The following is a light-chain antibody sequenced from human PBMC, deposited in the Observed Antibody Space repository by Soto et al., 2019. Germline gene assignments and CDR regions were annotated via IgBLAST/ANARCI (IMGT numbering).Light chain of an antibody. CDR1: QGVSDN. CDR2: DAS. V-gene: IGKV3-15*01. J-gene: IGKJ4*01. CDR3: QHYNNWPLT. Sequence: EIVLTQSPATLSLSAGESATLSCRASQGVSDNLAWYQKKPGQAPRLLIYDASTRATGIAARFSGSGSGTEFTLTISYLQYEYFAVYYCQHYNNWPLTFGGGIKVEIK.